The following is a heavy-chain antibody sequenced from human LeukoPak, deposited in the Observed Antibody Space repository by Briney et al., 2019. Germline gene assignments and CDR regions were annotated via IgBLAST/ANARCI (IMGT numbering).Heavy chain of an antibody. CDR1: GFTFSGYG. J-gene: IGHJ5*02. V-gene: IGHV3-33*01. Sequence: GGSLRLSCAASGFTFSGYGMHWVRQAPGKGREWVAVIWYDGSNKYYADSVKGPFTISRDNSKNPLYRQMNSLRGEDTAVYYCARDLVNWFDPWGQGTLVTVSS. D-gene: IGHD6-6*01. CDR3: ARDLVNWFDP. CDR2: IWYDGSNK.